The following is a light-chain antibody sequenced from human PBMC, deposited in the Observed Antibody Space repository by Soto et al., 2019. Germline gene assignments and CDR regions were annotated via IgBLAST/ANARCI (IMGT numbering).Light chain of an antibody. J-gene: IGKJ3*01. CDR1: QSISSW. Sequence: DIQMTQSPSTLSASVGDRVTITCLASQSISSWLAWYQQKPGKAPKLLIYEASTLESGVPSRFSGSGSGTEFTLTLSSLQPEDFAAYYCHQYNSYSPLTFGPGTKVDIK. CDR3: HQYNSYSPLT. CDR2: EAS. V-gene: IGKV1-5*01.